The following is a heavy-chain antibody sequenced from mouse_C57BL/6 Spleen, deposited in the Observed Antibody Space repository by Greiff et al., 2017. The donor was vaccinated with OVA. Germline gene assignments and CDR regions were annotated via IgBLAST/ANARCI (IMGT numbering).Heavy chain of an antibody. CDR3: TRDDYYDPAWFAY. Sequence: VQLQQSGTVLARPGASVKMSCKTSGYTFTSYWMHWVKQRPGQGLEWIGAIYPGNSDTSYNQKFKGKAKLTAVTSASTAYMELSSLTNEDSAVYYCTRDDYYDPAWFAYWGQGTLVTVSA. D-gene: IGHD1-1*02. CDR1: GYTFTSYW. CDR2: IYPGNSDT. V-gene: IGHV1-5*01. J-gene: IGHJ3*01.